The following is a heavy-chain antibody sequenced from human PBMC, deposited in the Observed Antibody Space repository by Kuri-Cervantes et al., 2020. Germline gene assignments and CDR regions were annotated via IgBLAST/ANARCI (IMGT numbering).Heavy chain of an antibody. V-gene: IGHV4-30-2*01. J-gene: IGHJ6*02. CDR1: GGSISSGGYS. Sequence: SETLSLTCAVSGGSISSGGYSWSWIRQPPGKGLEWIGYVYHSGSTYYNPSLKSRVTISVDGSKNHFSLRLTSVTAADTAVYYCARHRLEWGSGSRYYYGMDVWGQGTTVTVSS. CDR3: ARHRLEWGSGSRYYYGMDV. D-gene: IGHD3-10*01. CDR2: VYHSGST.